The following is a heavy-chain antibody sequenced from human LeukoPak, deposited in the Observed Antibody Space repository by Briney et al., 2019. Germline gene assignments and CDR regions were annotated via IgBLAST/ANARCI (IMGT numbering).Heavy chain of an antibody. CDR1: GVTNS. J-gene: IGHJ6*03. D-gene: IGHD1-26*01. V-gene: IGHV3-23*01. CDR3: AAWDPNFYYMDV. CDR2: ISASGGGT. Sequence: PGGSLRLSCAMSGVTNSMSWVRQAPGKGLEWVSSISASGGGTHYTGSVKGRFTISRDNPKKTIYLQMNSLRVDDTAKYFCAAWDPNFYYMDVWGKGTTVTVSS.